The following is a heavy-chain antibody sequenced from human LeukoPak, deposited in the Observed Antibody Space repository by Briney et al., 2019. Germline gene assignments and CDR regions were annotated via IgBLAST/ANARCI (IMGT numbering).Heavy chain of an antibody. Sequence: ASVKASCKASGYTFTSYGISWVRQAPGQGLEWMGWISGYSGNTNYVQKFQGRVTMATDTSTSTVYMELRSLTSDDTAVYYCARDIATVVHQEWGQGTLVTVSS. J-gene: IGHJ4*02. CDR3: ARDIATVVHQE. CDR1: GYTFTSYG. CDR2: ISGYSGNT. V-gene: IGHV1-18*01. D-gene: IGHD2-2*01.